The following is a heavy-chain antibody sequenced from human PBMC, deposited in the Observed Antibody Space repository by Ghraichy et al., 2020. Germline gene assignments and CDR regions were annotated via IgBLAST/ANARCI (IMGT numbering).Heavy chain of an antibody. V-gene: IGHV3-30*18. J-gene: IGHJ4*02. CDR3: AKVGLRHSRVLGYFDY. D-gene: IGHD3-22*01. CDR1: GFTFSNYA. Sequence: GGSLRLSCAASGFTFSNYAMHWVRQAPGKGLEWVALISYDGSEKYHADSVKGRFTISRDNSKNTLYLQMNSLRAEDTAVYYCAKVGLRHSRVLGYFDYWGQGTLVTGSS. CDR2: ISYDGSEK.